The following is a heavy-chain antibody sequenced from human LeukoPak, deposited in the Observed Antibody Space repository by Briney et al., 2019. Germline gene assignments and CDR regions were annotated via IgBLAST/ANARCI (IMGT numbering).Heavy chain of an antibody. Sequence: LPGGSLRLSCAASGFTFSGYWMSWVRQAPGKGLEWVANIKQDGSEKNYVDSVKGRFTISRDNAKNSLYLQMNSLRAEDTAVYYCARVWRVRGVITAVFDSWGQGTLVTVSS. V-gene: IGHV3-7*01. CDR1: GFTFSGYW. D-gene: IGHD3-10*01. CDR2: IKQDGSEK. J-gene: IGHJ4*02. CDR3: ARVWRVRGVITAVFDS.